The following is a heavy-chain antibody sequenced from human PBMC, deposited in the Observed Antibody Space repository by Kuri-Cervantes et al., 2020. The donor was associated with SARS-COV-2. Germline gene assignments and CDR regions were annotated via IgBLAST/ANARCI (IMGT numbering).Heavy chain of an antibody. CDR1: GFTFSSYA. D-gene: IGHD3-22*01. V-gene: IGHV3-23*03. CDR3: AKGLTRGYDSRADYFDY. CDR2: IYSGGRST. Sequence: GESLKISCAASGFTFSSYAMSWVRQAPGTGLEWVSVIYSGGRSTYYADSVKGRFTISRDNSKNTLYLQMNSLRAADTAVYYCAKGLTRGYDSRADYFDYWGRGTLVTVSS. J-gene: IGHJ4*02.